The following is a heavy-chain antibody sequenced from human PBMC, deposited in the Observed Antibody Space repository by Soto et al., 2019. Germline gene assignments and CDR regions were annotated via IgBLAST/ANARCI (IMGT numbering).Heavy chain of an antibody. Sequence: QVHLVQSGAEVKKPGASVKVSCKGSGYDFTTYGITWVRQAPGQGLEWMAWISAHNGNTDYAQKLQGRVTVTRDTSTSTAYMEPRSLRSDDTAMYYCARGRYGDYWGQGALVTVSS. J-gene: IGHJ4*02. CDR2: ISAHNGNT. CDR3: ARGRYGDY. D-gene: IGHD1-1*01. CDR1: GYDFTTYG. V-gene: IGHV1-18*01.